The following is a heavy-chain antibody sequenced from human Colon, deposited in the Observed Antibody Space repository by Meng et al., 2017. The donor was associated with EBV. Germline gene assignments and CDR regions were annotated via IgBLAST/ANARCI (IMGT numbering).Heavy chain of an antibody. Sequence: LQMLELGTGSVRPSETRALYCMVAGDSISGSGDYWGWVRQPPGKGLEWIGNIYYTGSTYYNPSLKSRVTISVDTSKNQFSLKVTSMTAADTAVYYCARDGPLLWGPGTLVTVSS. J-gene: IGHJ4*02. CDR2: IYYTGST. CDR3: ARDGPLL. V-gene: IGHV4-39*07. CDR1: GDSISGSGDY.